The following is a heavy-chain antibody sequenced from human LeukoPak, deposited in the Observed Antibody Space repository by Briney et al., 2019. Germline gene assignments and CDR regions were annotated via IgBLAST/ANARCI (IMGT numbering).Heavy chain of an antibody. D-gene: IGHD2-2*01. CDR2: IRYHGSDK. V-gene: IGHV3-30*02. Sequence: GESLRLSCAASGFTFSGSGMHWVRQAPGKGLEWVAFIRYHGSDKYYADSVKGRFTISRDNSKNTLYLQMNSLRPEDTSVYYCARSPTSWYFDYWGQGTLVTVSS. CDR1: GFTFSGSG. J-gene: IGHJ4*02. CDR3: ARSPTSWYFDY.